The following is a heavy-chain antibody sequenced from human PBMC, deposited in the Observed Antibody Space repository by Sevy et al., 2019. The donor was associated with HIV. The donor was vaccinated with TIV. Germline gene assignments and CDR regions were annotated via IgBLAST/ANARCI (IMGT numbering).Heavy chain of an antibody. D-gene: IGHD6-19*01. CDR3: AKEWTQLSDWYGELDY. J-gene: IGHJ4*02. Sequence: GGSLRLSCAASGFTFSNYAMSWVRQAPGKGLEWVSSVSISGPNTYYADSVKGRFTISRDNSKNTMYMQMNSLRAEDTAVYYCAKEWTQLSDWYGELDYWGQRSLVTVSS. CDR1: GFTFSNYA. V-gene: IGHV3-23*01. CDR2: VSISGPNT.